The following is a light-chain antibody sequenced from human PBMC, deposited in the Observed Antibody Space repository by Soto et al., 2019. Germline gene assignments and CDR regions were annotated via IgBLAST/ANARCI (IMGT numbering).Light chain of an antibody. CDR2: EVR. CDR1: SSDVGSYDL. V-gene: IGLV2-23*02. CDR3: CSYADSSTLV. J-gene: IGLJ3*02. Sequence: QSVLTQPASVSGSPGQSITISCYGTSSDVGSYDLVSWYQQHPDKAPKLLIYEVRKRPSGVSGRFSGSKSDDTASLTISGLQAEDEADYYCCSYADSSTLVFGGGTKLTVL.